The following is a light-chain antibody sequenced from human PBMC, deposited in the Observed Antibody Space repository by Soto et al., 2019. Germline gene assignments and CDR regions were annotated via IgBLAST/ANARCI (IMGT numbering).Light chain of an antibody. CDR2: GAS. Sequence: IPMAQSPASLSASVGDRVTITCRASQTIDTYLNWYQQKPGKAPNLLIYGASGLQSGVPSRFRGSGSGTDFTLTISSLHPEDFATYYCQQSYITPLTFGGGTKVEI. CDR1: QTIDTY. CDR3: QQSYITPLT. V-gene: IGKV1-39*01. J-gene: IGKJ4*01.